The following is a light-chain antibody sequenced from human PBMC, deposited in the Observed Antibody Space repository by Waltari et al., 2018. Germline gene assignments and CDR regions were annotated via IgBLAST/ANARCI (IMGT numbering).Light chain of an antibody. CDR1: QSVNRY. CDR2: DAS. V-gene: IGKV3-11*01. Sequence: DIVLTQSPGTLSLSPGERATLSCRASQSVNRYLAWYQHKPGQAPRLLIYDASNRATGIPARFSGSGSGTDFTLTISSLEPEDFAVYYCQQRANWPPVTFGQGKRLEIK. J-gene: IGKJ5*01. CDR3: QQRANWPPVT.